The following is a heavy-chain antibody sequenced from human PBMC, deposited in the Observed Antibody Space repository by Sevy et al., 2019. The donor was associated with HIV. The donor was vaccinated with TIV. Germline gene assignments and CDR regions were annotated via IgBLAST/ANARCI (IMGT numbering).Heavy chain of an antibody. D-gene: IGHD2-2*01. CDR1: GFTFSDYY. V-gene: IGHV3-11*01. CDR2: ISSSGSTI. CDR3: ARDRKVPSTYGMDV. J-gene: IGHJ6*02. Sequence: GGSLRLSCAASGFTFSDYYMSWIRQAPGKGLEWVSYISSSGSTIYYADSVKVRFTISRDNAKNSLYLQMNSLRAEDTAVYYCARDRKVPSTYGMDVWGQGTTVTVSS.